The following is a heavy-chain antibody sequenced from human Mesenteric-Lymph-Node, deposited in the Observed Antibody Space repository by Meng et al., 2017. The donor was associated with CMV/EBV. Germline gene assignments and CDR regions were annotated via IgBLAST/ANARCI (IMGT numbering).Heavy chain of an antibody. Sequence: VSGGSSSCGGCWCAWIRREPGECLEWIRDKDYSGNSYYNPSRKSSLTISLYTSKNLLSLSLRSVTAADTAVYYCARIDYSSDVVDFWGQGTLVTVSS. CDR1: GGSSSCGGCW. D-gene: IGHD4-11*01. CDR2: KDYSGNS. J-gene: IGHJ4*02. CDR3: ARIDYSSDVVDF. V-gene: IGHV4-31*02.